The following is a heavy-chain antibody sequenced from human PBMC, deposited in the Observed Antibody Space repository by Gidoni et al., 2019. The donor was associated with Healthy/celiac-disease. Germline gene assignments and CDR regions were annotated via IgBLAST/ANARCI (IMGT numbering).Heavy chain of an antibody. CDR2: ISGSGGST. CDR3: AKGHRVAGY. CDR1: GLTVSSYA. Sequence: EAQLLASGGVLVQPGGSLRLSCAASGLTVSSYAMSWVRQAPGTGLAWVSAISGSGGSTYCADSVKGRFTISRDNSKNTLYLQMNSLRAEDTAVYYCAKGHRVAGYWGQGTLVTVSS. J-gene: IGHJ4*02. V-gene: IGHV3-23*01.